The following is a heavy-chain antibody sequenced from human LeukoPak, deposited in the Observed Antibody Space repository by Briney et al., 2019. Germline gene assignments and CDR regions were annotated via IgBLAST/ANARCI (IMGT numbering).Heavy chain of an antibody. CDR2: ITSSGSSI. D-gene: IGHD3-10*01. CDR1: GFTFSDYY. J-gene: IGHJ3*02. Sequence: GGSLRLSCSASGFTFSDYYMSWIRQAPGKGLEWVSYITSSGSSIYYADSVKGLFTISRDNAKNSLYLQMNSLRGEDTAVYYCAGIRSGGAFDIWGQGTMVTFSS. V-gene: IGHV3-11*04. CDR3: AGIRSGGAFDI.